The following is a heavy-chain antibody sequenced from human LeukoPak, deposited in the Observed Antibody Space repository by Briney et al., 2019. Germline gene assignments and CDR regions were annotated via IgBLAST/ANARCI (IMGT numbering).Heavy chain of an antibody. D-gene: IGHD6-6*01. Sequence: GGSLRLSCVASGFTYSHNGMHWVRQAPGKGLEWVAFIQYDGSTIFYADSVKGRFTISRDNSKNTLYLQMNSLRAEDTAVYYCARSIAARRYFDYWGQGTLVTVSS. CDR1: GFTYSHNG. J-gene: IGHJ4*02. CDR3: ARSIAARRYFDY. CDR2: IQYDGSTI. V-gene: IGHV3-30*02.